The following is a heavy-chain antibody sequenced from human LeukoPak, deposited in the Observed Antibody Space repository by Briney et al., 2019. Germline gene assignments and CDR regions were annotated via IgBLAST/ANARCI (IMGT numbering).Heavy chain of an antibody. CDR2: IDSSSYI. V-gene: IGHV3-21*01. Sequence: GGSLRLSCAASGFTFSGYTMNWVRQAPGKGLEWVSSIDSSSYIYYADSLKGRFTISRDNAKNSLYLQMNSLRAEDTAVYYCARDRSPTGMDVWGQGTTVTVSS. CDR1: GFTFSGYT. J-gene: IGHJ6*02. D-gene: IGHD2-8*02. CDR3: ARDRSPTGMDV.